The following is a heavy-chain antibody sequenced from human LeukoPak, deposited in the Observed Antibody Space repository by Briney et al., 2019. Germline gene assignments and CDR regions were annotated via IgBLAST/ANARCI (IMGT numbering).Heavy chain of an antibody. J-gene: IGHJ3*02. Sequence: ASVKVSCKASGGTFSSYAISWVRQAPGQGLEWMGRINPNSGGTNYAQKFQGRVTMTRDTSISTAYMELSRLRSDDAAVYYCARALFGYYGSGSYYNPDAFDIWGQGTMVTVSS. CDR3: ARALFGYYGSGSYYNPDAFDI. V-gene: IGHV1-2*06. D-gene: IGHD3-10*01. CDR1: GGTFSSYA. CDR2: INPNSGGT.